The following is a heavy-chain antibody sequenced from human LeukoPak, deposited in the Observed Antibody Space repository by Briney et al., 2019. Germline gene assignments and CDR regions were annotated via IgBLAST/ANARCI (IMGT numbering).Heavy chain of an antibody. J-gene: IGHJ6*03. D-gene: IGHD3-10*01. Sequence: ASVKVSCKASGYTFTSYYMHWVRQAPGQGLEWMGIINPSGGSTSYAQKFQGRVTMTRNISINTAYMDLSSLRSEDTAVYFCARLHGPVRGVHYYYMDVWGKGTTVT. CDR1: GYTFTSYY. V-gene: IGHV1-46*01. CDR2: INPSGGST. CDR3: ARLHGPVRGVHYYYMDV.